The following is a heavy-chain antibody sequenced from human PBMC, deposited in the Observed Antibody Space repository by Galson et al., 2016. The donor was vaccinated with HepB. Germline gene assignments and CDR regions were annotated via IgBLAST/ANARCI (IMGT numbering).Heavy chain of an antibody. CDR3: ARDGFDFWSGPFDY. V-gene: IGHV3-49*04. J-gene: IGHJ4*02. D-gene: IGHD3-3*01. Sequence: SLRLSCAASGFTFSSYAFGWVRQAPGKGLEWVSGITRTKAYGGTTDYAASVKGRFTIPRDASKSIAYLQMNSLRIDDTGVYFCARDGFDFWSGPFDYWGQGTLVTVSS. CDR1: GFTFSSYA. CDR2: TRTKAYGGTT.